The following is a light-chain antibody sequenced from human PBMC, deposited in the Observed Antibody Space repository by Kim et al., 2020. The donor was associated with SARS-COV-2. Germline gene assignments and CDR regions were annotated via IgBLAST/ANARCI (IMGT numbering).Light chain of an antibody. CDR2: GAS. Sequence: EIVSTQSPGTLSLSPGERATLSCRASQSVSSSYLAWYQQKPGQAPRLLIYGASSRATGIPDRFSGSGSGTDFTLTISRLEPEDFAVYYCQQYGSSPLFTFGGGTKVDIK. J-gene: IGKJ4*01. V-gene: IGKV3-20*01. CDR1: QSVSSSY. CDR3: QQYGSSPLFT.